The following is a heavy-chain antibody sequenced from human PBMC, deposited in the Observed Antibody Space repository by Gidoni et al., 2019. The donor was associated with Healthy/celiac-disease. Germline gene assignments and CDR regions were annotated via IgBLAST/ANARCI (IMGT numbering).Heavy chain of an antibody. CDR3: ARVCPAHHDAFDI. V-gene: IGHV1-2*04. CDR1: RYTFTGYY. Sequence: QVQLVQSGAEVKKPGASVQVSCTASRYTFTGYYMHWVRQAPGQGLEWMGWINPNSGGTNYAQKFQGWVTMTRDTSISTAYMELSRLRSDDTAVYYCARVCPAHHDAFDIWGQGTMVTVSS. D-gene: IGHD2-2*01. CDR2: INPNSGGT. J-gene: IGHJ3*02.